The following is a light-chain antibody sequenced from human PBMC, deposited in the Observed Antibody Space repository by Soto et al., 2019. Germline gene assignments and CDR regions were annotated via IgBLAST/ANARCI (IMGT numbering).Light chain of an antibody. CDR2: GAS. CDR3: QQYNNWPGT. CDR1: QSVSSN. J-gene: IGKJ1*01. Sequence: EIVMTQSPATLSVSPGERATLSCRASQSVSSNLAWYPQKPGQAPRLLIYGASTRATGIPARFSGSGSGTDFTLTISSLQSEDFAVYYCQQYNNWPGTFGQGTKVEIK. V-gene: IGKV3-15*01.